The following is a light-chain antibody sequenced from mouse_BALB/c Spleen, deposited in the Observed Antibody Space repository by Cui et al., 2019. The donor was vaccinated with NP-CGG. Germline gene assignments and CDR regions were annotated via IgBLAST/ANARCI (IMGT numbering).Light chain of an antibody. Sequence: QAVVTQESALPTSPGETVTLRCRSSTGAVTTINYANWVQEKPDHLFTGLIGGTNNRVPGVPARFSGSLIGDKAALTITGAQTEDETIYFCALWYSNHWVFGGGTKLTVL. J-gene: IGLJ1*01. CDR2: GTN. CDR1: TGAVTTINY. V-gene: IGLV1*01. CDR3: ALWYSNHWV.